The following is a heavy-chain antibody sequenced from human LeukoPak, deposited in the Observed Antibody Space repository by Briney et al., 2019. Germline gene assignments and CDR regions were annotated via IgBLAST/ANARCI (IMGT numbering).Heavy chain of an antibody. D-gene: IGHD3-22*01. V-gene: IGHV3-23*01. Sequence: PGASLRLSCAASGFTFSSYSMNWVRQAPGKGLEWVSAISGSGGSTYYADSVKGRFTISRDNSKNTLYLQMNSLRAEDTAVYYCAKGGKGITMIVVVTPDYWGQGTLVTVSS. CDR3: AKGGKGITMIVVVTPDY. CDR2: ISGSGGST. CDR1: GFTFSSYS. J-gene: IGHJ4*02.